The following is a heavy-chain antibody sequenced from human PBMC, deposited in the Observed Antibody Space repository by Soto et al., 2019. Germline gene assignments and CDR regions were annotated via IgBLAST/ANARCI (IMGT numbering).Heavy chain of an antibody. Sequence: PGGSLRLSCAASGFTFSGSAMHWVRQASGKGLEWVGRIRSKANSYATAYAASVQGRFTISRDDSKNTAYLQMNSLKTEDTAVYYCTRGWFGELGTYYYYGMDVWGQGTTVTVSS. D-gene: IGHD3-10*01. CDR3: TRGWFGELGTYYYYGMDV. J-gene: IGHJ6*02. CDR2: IRSKANSYAT. CDR1: GFTFSGSA. V-gene: IGHV3-73*01.